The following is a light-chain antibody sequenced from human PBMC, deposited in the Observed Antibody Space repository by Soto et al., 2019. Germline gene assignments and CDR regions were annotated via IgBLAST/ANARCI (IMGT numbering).Light chain of an antibody. CDR3: ATWDDSLHGPV. CDR1: SPNIGSNA. CDR2: SND. Sequence: QSVLTQPPSVSGAPGETVTISCSGSSPNIGSNAVNWYQQVPATAPKLLIYSNDQRPSGVPDRFSASKSGTSASLAISGLQSEDEADYSCATWDDSLHGPVFGGGTKLTVL. V-gene: IGLV1-44*01. J-gene: IGLJ2*01.